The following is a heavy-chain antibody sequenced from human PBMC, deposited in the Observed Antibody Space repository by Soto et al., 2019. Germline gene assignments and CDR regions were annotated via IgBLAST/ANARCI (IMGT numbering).Heavy chain of an antibody. CDR2: ISYDGSNK. D-gene: IGHD1-1*01. V-gene: IGHV3-30-3*01. J-gene: IGHJ6*02. CDR3: ARDEMATTHGGYYYVMDV. Sequence: GVSLRLSCAASGFTFSSYAMHWVRQAPGKGLEWVAVISYDGSNKYYADSVKGRFTISRDNSKNTLYLQMNSLRAEDTAVYYCARDEMATTHGGYYYVMDVWVQGTTVTVSS. CDR1: GFTFSSYA.